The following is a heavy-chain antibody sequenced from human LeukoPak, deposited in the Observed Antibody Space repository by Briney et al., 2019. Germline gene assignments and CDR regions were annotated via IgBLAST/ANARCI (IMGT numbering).Heavy chain of an antibody. CDR1: GYTFTSYY. V-gene: IGHV1-46*01. D-gene: IGHD2-2*03. J-gene: IGHJ5*02. Sequence: ASVKVSCKASGYTFTSYYMHWVRQAPGQGLEWMGIINPSGGSTSYAQKFQGRVTMTRDMSTSTVYMELSSLRSEDTAVYYCARDMGIVVVPAAENWFDPWGQGTLVTVSP. CDR2: INPSGGST. CDR3: ARDMGIVVVPAAENWFDP.